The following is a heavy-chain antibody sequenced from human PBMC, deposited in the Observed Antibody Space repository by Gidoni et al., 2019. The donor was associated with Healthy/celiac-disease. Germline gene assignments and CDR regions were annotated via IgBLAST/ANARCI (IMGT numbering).Heavy chain of an antibody. CDR2: IYYSGST. D-gene: IGHD6-6*01. CDR3: ARDPDAYSSSTYFDY. Sequence: QVQLQESGPGLVKPSETLSLTCTVPGAPISSYYWSWIRQPPGKGLEWIGYIYYSGSTNYNPSLKSRVTISVDTSKNQFSLKLSSVTAADTAVYYCARDPDAYSSSTYFDYWGQGTLVTVSS. J-gene: IGHJ4*02. CDR1: GAPISSYY. V-gene: IGHV4-59*01.